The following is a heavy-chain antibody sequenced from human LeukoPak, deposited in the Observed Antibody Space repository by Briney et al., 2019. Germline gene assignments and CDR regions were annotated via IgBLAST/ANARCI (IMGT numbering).Heavy chain of an antibody. CDR1: GGSISSYY. D-gene: IGHD4-17*01. Sequence: SETLSLTRTVSGGSISSYYWSWIRQPPGKGPEWIGYIYYSGSTNYNPSLKSRVTISVDTSKNQFSLKLSSVTAADTAVYYCARDYGDYGWFDPWGQGTLVTVSS. J-gene: IGHJ5*02. V-gene: IGHV4-59*01. CDR3: ARDYGDYGWFDP. CDR2: IYYSGST.